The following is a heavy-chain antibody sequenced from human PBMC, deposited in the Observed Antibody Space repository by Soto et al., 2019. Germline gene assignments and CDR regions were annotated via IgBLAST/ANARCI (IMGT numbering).Heavy chain of an antibody. D-gene: IGHD3-22*01. V-gene: IGHV1-69*01. Sequence: QVQLVQSGAEVKKPGSSVKVSCKASGGTFSSYAISWVRQAPGQGLEWMGGIIPIFGTANYAQKFQGRVTITADESMSTAYMELSSLRSEDTAVYYCARDKRYYDSSGYMDAFDIWGQGTMVTVSS. CDR2: IIPIFGTA. J-gene: IGHJ3*02. CDR1: GGTFSSYA. CDR3: ARDKRYYDSSGYMDAFDI.